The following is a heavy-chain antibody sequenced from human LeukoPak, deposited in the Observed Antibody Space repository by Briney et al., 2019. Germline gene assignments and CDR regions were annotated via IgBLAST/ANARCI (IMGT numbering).Heavy chain of an antibody. CDR1: GFTFSDYY. CDR3: ARDSEVVVPAAIPSGYPSSHGYFQH. Sequence: PGGSLRLSCAASGFTFSDYYMSWIRQAPGKGLEWVSYISSSGSTIYYADSVKGRFTISRDNAKNSLYLQMNSLRAEDTAVYYCARDSEVVVPAAIPSGYPSSHGYFQHWGQGTLVTVSS. J-gene: IGHJ1*01. CDR2: ISSSGSTI. V-gene: IGHV3-11*01. D-gene: IGHD2-2*02.